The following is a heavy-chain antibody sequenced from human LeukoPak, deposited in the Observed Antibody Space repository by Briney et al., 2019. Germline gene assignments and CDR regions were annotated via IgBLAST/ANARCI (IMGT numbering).Heavy chain of an antibody. CDR2: ISGSGGST. Sequence: GGSLRLSCAASGFTFSSYAMSWVRQAPGKGLEWVSAISGSGGSTYYADSVKGRFTISRDNSKNTLYLQMNSLRAEDTAVYYCARDSGREYTASKQLDYWGQGTLVTVSS. CDR1: GFTFSSYA. CDR3: ARDSGREYTASKQLDY. J-gene: IGHJ4*02. D-gene: IGHD5-18*01. V-gene: IGHV3-23*01.